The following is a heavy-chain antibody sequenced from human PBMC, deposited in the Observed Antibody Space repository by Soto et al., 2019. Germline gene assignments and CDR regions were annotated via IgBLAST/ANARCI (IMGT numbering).Heavy chain of an antibody. CDR3: ASHQGIYKYYFDY. CDR1: GLGFTTYS. Sequence: GGSLRLSCSASGLGFTTYSMSWFRQPPGKGLEWVSGITGNGHNTYYAESVKGRFTISRDNSKNTLYLQMDSLRAEDAAEYYCASHQGIYKYYFDYWGQGTLVTVSS. V-gene: IGHV3-23*01. CDR2: ITGNGHNT. J-gene: IGHJ4*02. D-gene: IGHD1-1*01.